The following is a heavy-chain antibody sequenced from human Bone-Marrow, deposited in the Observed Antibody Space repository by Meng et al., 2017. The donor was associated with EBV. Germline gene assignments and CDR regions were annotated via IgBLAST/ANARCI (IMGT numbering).Heavy chain of an antibody. CDR1: GGSFSGYY. CDR3: ARGKSRDYIWGSYRIFDY. J-gene: IGHJ4*02. CDR2: INHSGST. D-gene: IGHD3-16*02. Sequence: QVQRQEWGAGVLKHSGTLSLTCAVYGGSFSGYYWSWIRQPPGKGLEWIGEINHSGSTNYNPSLKSRVTISVDTSKNQFSLNLSSVTAADTSVYYCARGKSRDYIWGSYRIFDYWGQGTLVTVSS. V-gene: IGHV4-34*01.